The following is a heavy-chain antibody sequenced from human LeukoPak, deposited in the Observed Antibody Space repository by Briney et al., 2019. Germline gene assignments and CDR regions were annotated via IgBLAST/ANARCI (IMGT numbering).Heavy chain of an antibody. J-gene: IGHJ4*02. CDR1: GDSISSGDYY. CDR3: ARVFRIAVAGTNFDY. Sequence: PSQTLSLTCTVSGDSISSGDYYWSWIRQPAGKGLEWIGTFYYGGSTYYNPSLKSRVTISVDTSKNQFSLKLSSVTAADTAVYYCARVFRIAVAGTNFDYWGQGTLVTVSS. D-gene: IGHD6-19*01. V-gene: IGHV4-39*07. CDR2: FYYGGST.